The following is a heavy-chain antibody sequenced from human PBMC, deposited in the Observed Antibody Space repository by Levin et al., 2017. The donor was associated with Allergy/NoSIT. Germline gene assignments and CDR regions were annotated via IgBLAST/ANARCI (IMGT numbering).Heavy chain of an antibody. CDR3: ARQGRRYDYVWGSYRLNAFDI. CDR1: GYSFTSYW. V-gene: IGHV5-51*01. Sequence: AGGSLRLSCKGSGYSFTSYWIGWVRQMPGKGLEWMGIIYPGDSDTRYSPSFQGQVTISADKSISTAYLQWSSLKASDTAMYYCARQGRRYDYVWGSYRLNAFDIWGQGTMVTVSS. CDR2: IYPGDSDT. J-gene: IGHJ3*02. D-gene: IGHD3-16*02.